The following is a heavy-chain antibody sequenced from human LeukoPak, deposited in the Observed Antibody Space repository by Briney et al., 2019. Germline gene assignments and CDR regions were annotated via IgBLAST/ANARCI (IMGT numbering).Heavy chain of an antibody. Sequence: SETLSLTCAVYGGSFSGYYWSWIRQPPGKGLEWIGEINHSGSTNYNPSLKSRVTISVDRSKNQFSLKLSSVTAADTAVYYCARSPYSSSWYDIWGQGTMVTVSS. CDR1: GGSFSGYY. D-gene: IGHD6-13*01. V-gene: IGHV4-34*01. CDR2: INHSGST. CDR3: ARSPYSSSWYDI. J-gene: IGHJ3*02.